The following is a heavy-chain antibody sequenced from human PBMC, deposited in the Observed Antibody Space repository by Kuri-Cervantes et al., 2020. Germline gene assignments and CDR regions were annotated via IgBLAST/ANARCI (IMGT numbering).Heavy chain of an antibody. CDR1: GFIFSDYY. D-gene: IGHD4-17*01. Sequence: GGSLRLSCAASGFIFSDYYMSWIRQAPGKGLEWVSYISSSGSSLHYGQPVKGRFTISRDNAKKEVYLQMDMLRAGDTAVYYCARTTTTVTTLPHDYWGQGTLVTVSS. J-gene: IGHJ4*02. V-gene: IGHV3-11*01. CDR2: ISSSGSSL. CDR3: ARTTTTVTTLPHDY.